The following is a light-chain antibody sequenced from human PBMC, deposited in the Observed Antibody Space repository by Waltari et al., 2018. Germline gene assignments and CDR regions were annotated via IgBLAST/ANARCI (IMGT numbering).Light chain of an antibody. Sequence: EVVLTQSPVTLSLSPGERATLSCRSSPSVGKFLAWYQKKPGQAPRLLIYDASNRATGIPVTFSGSGSGTDFTLTISSVQPEDFALYFCQQRSDWPPSITFGQGTRLEI. CDR2: DAS. CDR1: PSVGKF. CDR3: QQRSDWPPSIT. V-gene: IGKV3-11*01. J-gene: IGKJ5*01.